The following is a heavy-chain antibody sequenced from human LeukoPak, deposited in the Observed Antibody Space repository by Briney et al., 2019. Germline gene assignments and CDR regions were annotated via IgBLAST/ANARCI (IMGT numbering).Heavy chain of an antibody. CDR3: ARSHVDTAMITTYHFDH. J-gene: IGHJ4*02. Sequence: GASVKVSCKASGYTFSGYYMHWVRQAPGQGLEWMGIINPSGGSTSYAQKFQGRVTMTRDTSTSTVYMELSSLRSEDTAVYYCARSHVDTAMITTYHFDHWGQGTLITVSS. CDR2: INPSGGST. D-gene: IGHD5-18*01. CDR1: GYTFSGYY. V-gene: IGHV1-46*01.